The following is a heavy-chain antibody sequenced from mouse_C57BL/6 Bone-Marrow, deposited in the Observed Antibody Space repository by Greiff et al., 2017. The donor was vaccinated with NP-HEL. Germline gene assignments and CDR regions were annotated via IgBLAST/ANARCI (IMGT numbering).Heavy chain of an antibody. D-gene: IGHD2-1*01. CDR2: FYPGNSVP. J-gene: IGHJ2*01. CDR3: TRRVRDFDY. CDR1: GYTFTSYW. V-gene: IGHV1-5*01. Sequence: EVQLQQSGTVLARPGVSVKMSCKTSGYTFTSYWMPWVNQRPGRGLEWIGVFYPGNSVPSSNQKFKGKAKLTAVTSASTAYVELSSLTNEDSAVYYCTRRVRDFDYWGQGTTLTVSS.